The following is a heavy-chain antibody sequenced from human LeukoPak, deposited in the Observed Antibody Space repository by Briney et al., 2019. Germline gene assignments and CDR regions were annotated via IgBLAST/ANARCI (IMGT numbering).Heavy chain of an antibody. CDR3: TRGLGSGGYYI. J-gene: IGHJ4*02. V-gene: IGHV1-46*03. Sequence: ASVKVSCXASGYSFTSYYIHWVRQAPGQGLEWMGIINPSGGRTTYAQKFQGRVTMTRDTSTSTLYMELSSLRSDDTAVYYCTRGLGSGGYYIWGQGTLVTVSS. CDR2: INPSGGRT. D-gene: IGHD3-22*01. CDR1: GYSFTSYY.